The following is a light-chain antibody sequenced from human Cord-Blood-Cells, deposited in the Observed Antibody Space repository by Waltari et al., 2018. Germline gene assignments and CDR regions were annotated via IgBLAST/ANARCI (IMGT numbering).Light chain of an antibody. Sequence: DIQMTQSPSSLSVSVGDRVTITCRASQSISSYLNWYQQKPGKAPKLLIYAASSLQSGVPSRFSGSGSGTDFPLTISSLQPEDFATYYCQQSYSTLTFGGGTKVEIK. CDR2: AAS. CDR1: QSISSY. CDR3: QQSYSTLT. J-gene: IGKJ4*01. V-gene: IGKV1-39*01.